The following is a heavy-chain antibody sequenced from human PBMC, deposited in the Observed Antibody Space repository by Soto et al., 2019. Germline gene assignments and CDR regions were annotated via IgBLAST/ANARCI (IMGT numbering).Heavy chain of an antibody. D-gene: IGHD3-10*01. CDR1: GYTFTRHG. CDR2: INPDNGHT. V-gene: IGHV1-3*01. Sequence: QVQLVQSGAEVKNPGSSVKVSCKGSGYTFTRHGMHWVRQAPGQGLEWMGWINPDNGHTVYTEKFQGRVTITRDTGANTANMDLSSLRCEDTAVYYCAIEENNSGNWDYWGQGSLVTVSS. CDR3: AIEENNSGNWDY. J-gene: IGHJ4*02.